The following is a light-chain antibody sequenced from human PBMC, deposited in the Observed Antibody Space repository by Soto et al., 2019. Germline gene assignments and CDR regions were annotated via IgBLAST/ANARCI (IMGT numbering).Light chain of an antibody. J-gene: IGKJ1*01. CDR2: NAS. CDR3: QHYISDSEA. CDR1: QTSSSW. V-gene: IGKV1-5*03. Sequence: DIQMTQSPTTLCGSVGDSVTLTCRASQTSSSWLDGYQQKPGKAPKLLIYNASTLKRGVPSMFSGSGSVTEFTLTSSSLQPDDFATYYCQHYISDSEAFGQGTKVEI.